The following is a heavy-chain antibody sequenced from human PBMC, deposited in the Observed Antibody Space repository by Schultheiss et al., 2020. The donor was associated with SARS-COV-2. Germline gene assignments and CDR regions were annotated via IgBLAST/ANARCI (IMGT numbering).Heavy chain of an antibody. J-gene: IGHJ4*02. CDR3: ARITGDRPFDY. V-gene: IGHV3-48*04. D-gene: IGHD7-27*01. Sequence: GGSLRLSCAASGFPFSAHTMNWVRQAPGKGLEWVSYISSSSSTIYYADSVKGRFTISRDNAKNSLYLQMNSLRAEDTAVYYCARITGDRPFDYWGQGTLVTVSS. CDR2: ISSSSSTI. CDR1: GFPFSAHT.